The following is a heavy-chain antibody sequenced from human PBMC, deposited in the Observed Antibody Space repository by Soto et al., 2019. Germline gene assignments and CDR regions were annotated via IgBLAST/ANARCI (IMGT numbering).Heavy chain of an antibody. CDR2: ISSSSSYI. D-gene: IGHD2-2*01. J-gene: IGHJ4*02. V-gene: IGHV3-21*01. CDR3: ARGAGYCSSTSCYHPPIDY. Sequence: GGSLRLSCAASGFTFSSYSMNWVRQAPGKGLEWVSSISSSSSYIYYSDSVKGRFTISRDNAKNSLYLQMNSLRAEDTAVYYCARGAGYCSSTSCYHPPIDYWGQGTLVTVSS. CDR1: GFTFSSYS.